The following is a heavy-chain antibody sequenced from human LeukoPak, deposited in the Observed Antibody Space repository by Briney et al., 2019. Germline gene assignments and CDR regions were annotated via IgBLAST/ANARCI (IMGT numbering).Heavy chain of an antibody. Sequence: VASVKVSCKASGYAFTSYDINWVRQATGQGLEWMGWMNPNSGNTGYAQKFQGRVTMTRNTSISTAYMELSSLRSEDTAVYYCARGSGGYSSSWVDYWGQGTLVTVSS. V-gene: IGHV1-8*01. D-gene: IGHD6-13*01. CDR2: MNPNSGNT. CDR3: ARGSGGYSSSWVDY. CDR1: GYAFTSYD. J-gene: IGHJ4*02.